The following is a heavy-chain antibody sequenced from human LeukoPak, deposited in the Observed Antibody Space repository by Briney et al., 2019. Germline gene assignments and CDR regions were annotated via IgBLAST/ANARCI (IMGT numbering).Heavy chain of an antibody. CDR1: GGSISSYY. J-gene: IGHJ4*02. V-gene: IGHV4-59*08. D-gene: IGHD6-19*01. Sequence: SETLSLTCTVSGGSISSYYWSWIRQPPRKGLEWIGYIYYSGSTNYNPSLKSRVTISVDTSKNQFSLKLRSVTAADTAVYYCARHENILAVDETRFDYWGQGTLVTVSS. CDR2: IYYSGST. CDR3: ARHENILAVDETRFDY.